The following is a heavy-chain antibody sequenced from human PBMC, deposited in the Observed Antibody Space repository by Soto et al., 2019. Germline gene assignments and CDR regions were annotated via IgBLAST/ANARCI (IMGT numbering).Heavy chain of an antibody. CDR1: GGSITTSAHY. D-gene: IGHD6-6*01. Sequence: PSETLSLTCTVSGGSITTSAHYWAWVRQPPGKGLEWIGTIYYTEDTYYNPSLESRVAISVDTSKNQFSLQLSSVTAADTAVYYCARDPSIAARMSWFDPWGQGTLVTVSS. V-gene: IGHV4-39*07. J-gene: IGHJ5*02. CDR2: IYYTEDT. CDR3: ARDPSIAARMSWFDP.